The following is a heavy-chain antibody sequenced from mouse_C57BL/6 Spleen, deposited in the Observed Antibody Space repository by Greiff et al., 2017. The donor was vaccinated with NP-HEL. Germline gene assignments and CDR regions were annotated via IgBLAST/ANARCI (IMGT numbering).Heavy chain of an antibody. J-gene: IGHJ4*01. V-gene: IGHV1-64*01. CDR3: ARDYDYDGYAMDY. Sequence: QVQLQQPGAELVKPGASVKLSCKASGYTFTNYWMHWVKQRPGQGLEWIGMIHPNSGSTNYNEKFKSKATLTVDKSSSTAYMQLSSLTSEDSAVYYCARDYDYDGYAMDYWGQGTSVTVSS. CDR1: GYTFTNYW. D-gene: IGHD2-4*01. CDR2: IHPNSGST.